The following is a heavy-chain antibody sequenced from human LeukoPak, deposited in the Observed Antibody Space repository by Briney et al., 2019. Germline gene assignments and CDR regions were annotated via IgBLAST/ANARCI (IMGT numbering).Heavy chain of an antibody. CDR3: AKQREGISWSPDY. CDR2: ISHEGSYQ. V-gene: IGHV3-30*18. D-gene: IGHD6-13*01. Sequence: GGSLRLSCAASGLSFGSYGMHWVRQAPGKGLEWVAVISHEGSYQNYADSVKGRFTISRDNSKNMVFLQMNSLRADDTALYYCAKQREGISWSPDYWGQGTLVTVSS. CDR1: GLSFGSYG. J-gene: IGHJ4*02.